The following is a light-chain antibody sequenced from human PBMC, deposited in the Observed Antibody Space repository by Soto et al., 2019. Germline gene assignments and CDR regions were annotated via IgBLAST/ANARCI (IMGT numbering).Light chain of an antibody. J-gene: IGLJ7*01. CDR2: DVN. CDR1: SSDVGAFIY. Sequence: QSALTQPASVSGSPGQSITISCTGTSSDVGAFIYVSWYQQHPGKAPKLMIYDVNNRPSGVSNRFSGSKSGNTASLTISGLQAEDEADYYCSSYTTSSSYVFGAGTQLTVL. V-gene: IGLV2-14*01. CDR3: SSYTTSSSYV.